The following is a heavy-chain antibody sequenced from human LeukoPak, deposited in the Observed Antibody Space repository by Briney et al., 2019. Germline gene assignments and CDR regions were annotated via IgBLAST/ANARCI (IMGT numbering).Heavy chain of an antibody. Sequence: PSETLSLTCTVSGGSISGFYWGWIRQPAGKGLEWIGRFYASGNTDYNPSLNPSLKSRLTLSVDTSKNQFSLKLSSVTAADTAVYYCARDQFLGDWNYFDSWGQGTLVTVSS. J-gene: IGHJ4*02. V-gene: IGHV4-4*07. D-gene: IGHD2-21*02. CDR2: FYASGNT. CDR1: GGSISGFY. CDR3: ARDQFLGDWNYFDS.